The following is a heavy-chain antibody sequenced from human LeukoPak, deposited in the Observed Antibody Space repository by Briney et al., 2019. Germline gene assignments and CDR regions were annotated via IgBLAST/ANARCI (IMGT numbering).Heavy chain of an antibody. CDR1: GFTFSSYG. V-gene: IGHV3-21*01. J-gene: IGHJ4*02. Sequence: GGSLRLSCAASGFTFSSYGMHWVRQAPGKGLEWVSSISSSSSYIYYADSVKGRFTISRDNAKNSLYLQMNSLRAEDTAVYYCARRALRRDGYNWVYWGQGTLVTVSS. D-gene: IGHD5-24*01. CDR2: ISSSSSYI. CDR3: ARRALRRDGYNWVY.